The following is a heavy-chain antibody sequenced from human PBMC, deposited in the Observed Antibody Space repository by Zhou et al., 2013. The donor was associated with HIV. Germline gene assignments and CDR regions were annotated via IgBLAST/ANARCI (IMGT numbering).Heavy chain of an antibody. CDR1: GFTFSSYS. Sequence: EVQLVESGGGLVKPGGSLRLSCAASGFTFSSYSINWVRQAPGKGLEWVSSISGSSSFIYYADSVKGRFTISRDNAKNSLYLQMNSLRAEDTAVYYCARDPPPRYQLPDYWGQEPWSPSPQ. D-gene: IGHD2-2*01. CDR2: ISGSSSFI. J-gene: IGHJ4*01. CDR3: ARDPPPRYQLPDY. V-gene: IGHV3-21*01.